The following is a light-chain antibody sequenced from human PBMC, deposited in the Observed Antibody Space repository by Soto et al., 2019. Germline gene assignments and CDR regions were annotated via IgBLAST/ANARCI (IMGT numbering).Light chain of an antibody. CDR3: QQRSNWPGT. CDR2: DAS. V-gene: IGKV3-11*01. CDR1: QSVSSY. Sequence: ILLMQSPDTLSLSPGERATLSCRASQSVSSYLAWYQQKPGQAPRLLIYDASNRATGIPARFSGSGSGTDFTLTISSLAPEDFAVYYCQQRSNWPGTFGQGTKVDIK. J-gene: IGKJ1*01.